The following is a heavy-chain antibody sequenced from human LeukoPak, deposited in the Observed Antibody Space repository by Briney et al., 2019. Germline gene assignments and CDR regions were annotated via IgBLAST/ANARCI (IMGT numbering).Heavy chain of an antibody. V-gene: IGHV4-59*01. Sequence: SETLSFTCTVSGGSISSYYWSWIRQPPGKGLEWIGYIYYSGSTNYNPSLKSRVTISVDTSKNQFSLKLSSVTAADTAVYYCARGPLGYCSSTSCYAFDIWGQGTMVTVSS. J-gene: IGHJ3*02. D-gene: IGHD2-2*01. CDR2: IYYSGST. CDR1: GGSISSYY. CDR3: ARGPLGYCSSTSCYAFDI.